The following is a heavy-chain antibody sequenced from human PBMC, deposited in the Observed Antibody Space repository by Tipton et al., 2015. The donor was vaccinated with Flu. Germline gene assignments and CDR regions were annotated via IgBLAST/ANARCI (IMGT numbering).Heavy chain of an antibody. CDR2: IRGSSGRGAGT. J-gene: IGHJ4*02. CDR1: GFTFARYA. D-gene: IGHD5-24*01. CDR3: VRQEAATTTDYPPPFDY. Sequence: SLRLSCAASGFTFARYAMSWVRQAPGKGLEWVSSIRGSSGRGAGTYYADSVKGRFSISRDNSKNTLYLQMNSLRAEDTAIYYCVRQEAATTTDYPPPFDYWGQGTLVTVSS. V-gene: IGHV3-23*01.